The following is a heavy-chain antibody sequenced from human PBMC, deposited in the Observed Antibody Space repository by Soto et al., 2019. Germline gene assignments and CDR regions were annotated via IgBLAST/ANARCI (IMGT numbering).Heavy chain of an antibody. J-gene: IGHJ4*02. Sequence: PGGSLRLSCAASGFTFSGSAMHWVRQASGKGLEWVGRIRSKANSYATAYAASVKGRFTISRDDSKNTAYLQMNSLKTEDTAVYYCTSTTPIAVAGTSGYWSQGTLVTVSS. CDR2: IRSKANSYAT. CDR1: GFTFSGSA. V-gene: IGHV3-73*01. CDR3: TSTTPIAVAGTSGY. D-gene: IGHD6-19*01.